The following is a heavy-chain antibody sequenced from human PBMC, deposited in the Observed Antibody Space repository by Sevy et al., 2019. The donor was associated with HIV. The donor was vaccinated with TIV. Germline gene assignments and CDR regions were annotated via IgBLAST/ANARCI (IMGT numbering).Heavy chain of an antibody. CDR3: ASSNYANYYYYGMDV. Sequence: GGFLRLSCAASGFTFSSYSMNWVRQAPGKGLEWVSSISSSSSYIYYADSVKGRFTISRDNAKNSLYLHMNSLRAEDTAVYYCASSNYANYYYYGMDVWGQGTTVTVSS. V-gene: IGHV3-21*01. CDR2: ISSSSSYI. D-gene: IGHD4-4*01. CDR1: GFTFSSYS. J-gene: IGHJ6*02.